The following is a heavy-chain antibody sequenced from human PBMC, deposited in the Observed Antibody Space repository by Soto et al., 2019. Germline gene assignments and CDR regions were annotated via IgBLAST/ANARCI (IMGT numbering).Heavy chain of an antibody. J-gene: IGHJ1*01. CDR2: IRSKAYGGTT. Sequence: ESGGGLVQPGRSLRLSCTASGFTFGDYAMSWFRQAPGKGLEWVGFIRSKAYGGTTEYAASVKGRFTISRDDSKSIAYLQMNSLKTEDTAVYYCTLLSGAAEYFQHWGQGTLVTVSS. CDR1: GFTFGDYA. V-gene: IGHV3-49*03. CDR3: TLLSGAAEYFQH. D-gene: IGHD1-26*01.